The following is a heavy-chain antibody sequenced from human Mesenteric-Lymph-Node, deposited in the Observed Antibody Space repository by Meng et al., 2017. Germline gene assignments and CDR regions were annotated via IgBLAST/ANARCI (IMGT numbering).Heavy chain of an antibody. J-gene: IGHJ3*02. CDR1: GGTFSSYA. D-gene: IGHD6-19*01. CDR3: ARERESSGWYDAFDI. V-gene: IGHV1-69*05. CDR2: IIPIFGTA. Sequence: SVKVSCKASGGTFSSYAISWVRQAPGQGLEWMGGIIPIFGTANYAQKFQGRVTITTDESTSTAYMELSSLRSEDTAVYYCARERESSGWYDAFDIWGQGTMVTVSS.